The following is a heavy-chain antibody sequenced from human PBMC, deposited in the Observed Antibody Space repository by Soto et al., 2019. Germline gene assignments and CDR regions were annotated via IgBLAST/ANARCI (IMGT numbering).Heavy chain of an antibody. D-gene: IGHD6-13*01. CDR2: IIPILGIA. V-gene: IGHV1-69*08. Sequence: QVQLVQSGAEVKKPGSSVKVSCKASGGTFSSYTISWVRQAPGQGLEWMGRIIPILGIANYAQKFQGRVTITADKSTSTAYMELSSLRSEDTAVYYSAREAAAGTLVYWFDPWGQGTLVTVSS. J-gene: IGHJ5*02. CDR1: GGTFSSYT. CDR3: AREAAAGTLVYWFDP.